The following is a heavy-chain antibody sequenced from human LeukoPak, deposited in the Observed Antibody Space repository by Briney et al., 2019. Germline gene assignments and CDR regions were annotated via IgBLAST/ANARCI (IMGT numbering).Heavy chain of an antibody. Sequence: PGGSLRLSCAVSGLTVSSNYMSWVRQAPGKWLESVSVIYNGGGTDYADSVKGRFTISRDLSKNTLYLQMNSLRAEDTAVYYCARDSGRFDVFDIWGQGTMVTVSS. CDR2: IYNGGGT. CDR1: GLTVSSNY. J-gene: IGHJ3*02. D-gene: IGHD3-10*01. CDR3: ARDSGRFDVFDI. V-gene: IGHV3-66*01.